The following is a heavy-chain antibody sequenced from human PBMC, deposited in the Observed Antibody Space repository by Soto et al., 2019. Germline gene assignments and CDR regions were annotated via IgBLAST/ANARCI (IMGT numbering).Heavy chain of an antibody. CDR2: INPSGGST. D-gene: IGHD3-10*01. CDR1: GYTFTSYY. V-gene: IGHV1-46*01. J-gene: IGHJ6*02. Sequence: ASVKVSCKASGYTFTSYYMHWVRQAPGQGPEWMGIINPSGGSTSYAQKFQGRVTMTRDTSTSTVYMELSSLRSEDTAVYYCARSPGLWGEYYYGMDVWGQGTTVTVSS. CDR3: ARSPGLWGEYYYGMDV.